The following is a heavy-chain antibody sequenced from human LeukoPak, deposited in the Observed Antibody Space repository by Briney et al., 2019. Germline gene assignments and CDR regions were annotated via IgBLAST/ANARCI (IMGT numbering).Heavy chain of an antibody. Sequence: GGSLRLSCAASGFTFSSYWMSWVRQAPGKGLEWVANIKQDGSEKYYVDSVKGRFTISRDNAKNSLYLQMNSLRAEDTAVYYCARGPSIMITFGGVIVLPHFDYWGQGTLVTVSS. D-gene: IGHD3-16*02. CDR3: ARGPSIMITFGGVIVLPHFDY. CDR2: IKQDGSEK. V-gene: IGHV3-7*01. J-gene: IGHJ4*02. CDR1: GFTFSSYW.